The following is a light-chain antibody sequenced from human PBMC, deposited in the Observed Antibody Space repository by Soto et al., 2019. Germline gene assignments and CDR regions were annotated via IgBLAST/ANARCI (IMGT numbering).Light chain of an antibody. CDR1: QSVLSSSNNKNY. V-gene: IGKV4-1*01. CDR3: QQYYCTPWV. CDR2: WAS. Sequence: DFVMTQSPDSLAVSLGERATINCKSSQSVLSSSNNKNYLAWFQQKPGQPPKLLIYWASTRKSGVPDRFSGSGSGTDFTLTISSLQAEDVGVYYCQQYYCTPWVFGQGTKVEIK. J-gene: IGKJ1*01.